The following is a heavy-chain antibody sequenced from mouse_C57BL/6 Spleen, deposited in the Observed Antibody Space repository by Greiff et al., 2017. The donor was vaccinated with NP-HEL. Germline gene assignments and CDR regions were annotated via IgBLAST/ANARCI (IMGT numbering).Heavy chain of an antibody. V-gene: IGHV1-39*01. CDR2: INPNYGTT. J-gene: IGHJ3*01. D-gene: IGHD1-1*01. CDR3: ARRDGSSPPFAY. CDR1: GYSFTDYN. Sequence: EVKLVESGPELVKPGASVKISCKASGYSFTDYNMNWVKQSNGKSLEWIGVINPNYGTTSYNQKFKGKATLTVDQSSSTAYMQLNSLTSEDSAVDYCARRDGSSPPFAYWGQGTLVTVSA.